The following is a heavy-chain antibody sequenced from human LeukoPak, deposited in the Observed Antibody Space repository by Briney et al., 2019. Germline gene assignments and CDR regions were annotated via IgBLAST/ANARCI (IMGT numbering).Heavy chain of an antibody. J-gene: IGHJ4*02. D-gene: IGHD6-13*01. CDR1: GFTFSSYA. CDR3: AKDPSSSWYLYYFDY. CDR2: ISGSGGST. Sequence: GGSLTLSCAASGFTFSSYAMSWVRQAPGKGLEWVSAISGSGGSTYYADSVKGRFTISRDNSKNTLYLQMNSLRAEDTAVYYCAKDPSSSWYLYYFDYWGQGTLVTVSS. V-gene: IGHV3-23*01.